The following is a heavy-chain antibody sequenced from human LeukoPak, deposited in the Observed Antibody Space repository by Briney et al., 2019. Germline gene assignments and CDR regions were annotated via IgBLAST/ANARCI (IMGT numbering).Heavy chain of an antibody. V-gene: IGHV3-21*01. J-gene: IGHJ6*03. CDR1: GFTFSSYS. CDR2: ISSSSSYI. D-gene: IGHD5-12*01. Sequence: GGSLRLSCAASGFTFSSYSMNWVRQAPGKGLEWVSSISSSSSYICYADSVKGRFTISRDNAKNSLYLQMNSVRAEDTAVYYCARDLASPYYYYYMDVWGKGTTVTVSS. CDR3: ARDLASPYYYYYMDV.